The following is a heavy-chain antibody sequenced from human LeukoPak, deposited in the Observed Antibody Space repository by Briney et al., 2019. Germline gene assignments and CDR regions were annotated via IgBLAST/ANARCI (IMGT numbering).Heavy chain of an antibody. CDR3: ARGSSSWYYLDY. CDR1: GFTFSSYS. D-gene: IGHD6-13*01. CDR2: ISSSSSYI. Sequence: KPGGSLRLSCAASGFTFSSYSMNWVRQAPGKGLEWVSFISSSSSYIYYADSVKGRFTISRDNAKNSLYLQMNSLRVEDTAVYYCARGSSSWYYLDYWGQGTLVTVSS. V-gene: IGHV3-21*01. J-gene: IGHJ4*02.